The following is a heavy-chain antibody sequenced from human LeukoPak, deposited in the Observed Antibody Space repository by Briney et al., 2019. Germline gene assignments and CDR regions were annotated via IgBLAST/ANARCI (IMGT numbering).Heavy chain of an antibody. CDR1: GGTFSSYA. CDR2: IIPIFGTA. J-gene: IGHJ4*02. D-gene: IGHD2-2*01. CDR3: ARGEDIVVVPAALYY. Sequence: SVKVSCKASGGTFSSYAISWVRQAPGQGLEWMGGIIPIFGTANYAQKFQGRVTITADESTSTAYMELSSLRPEDTAVYYCARGEDIVVVPAALYYWGQGTLVTVSS. V-gene: IGHV1-69*13.